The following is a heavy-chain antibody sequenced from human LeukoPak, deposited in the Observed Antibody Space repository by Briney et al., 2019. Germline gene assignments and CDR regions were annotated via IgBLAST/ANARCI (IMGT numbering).Heavy chain of an antibody. V-gene: IGHV3-66*01. Sequence: GGSLRLSCAASGFTVSSNYMSWVRQAPGKGLEWVSVIYSGGYTYYADSVKGRFTISRDNSKNTLYLQMNSLRAGDTAVYYCATDHRNLDAFDIWGQGTTVTVSS. J-gene: IGHJ3*02. D-gene: IGHD1-14*01. CDR1: GFTVSSNY. CDR3: ATDHRNLDAFDI. CDR2: IYSGGYT.